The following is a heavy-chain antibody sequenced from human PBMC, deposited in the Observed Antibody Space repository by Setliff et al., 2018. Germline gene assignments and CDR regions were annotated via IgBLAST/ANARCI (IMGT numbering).Heavy chain of an antibody. D-gene: IGHD3-16*01. CDR2: IHYSGST. J-gene: IGHJ3*02. CDR1: DASIGGSGYY. Sequence: SETLSLTCTVSDASIGGSGYYWGWIRQPPGKGPEWIGNIHYSGSTYYNPSLKSRVTISVDTSKNQFSLKLSSVTAADTAVYYCARPTWGPDAFDIWGQGTMVTVSS. CDR3: ARPTWGPDAFDI. V-gene: IGHV4-39*07.